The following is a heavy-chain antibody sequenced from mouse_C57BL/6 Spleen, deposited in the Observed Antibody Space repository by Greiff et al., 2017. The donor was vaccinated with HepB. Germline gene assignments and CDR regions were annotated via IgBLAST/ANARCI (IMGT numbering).Heavy chain of an antibody. Sequence: DVKLVESEGGLVQPGSSMKLSCTASGFTFSDYYMAWVRQVPEKGLEWVANINYDGSSTYYLDSLKSRFIISRDNAKNILYLQMSSLKSEDTATYYCARGGKLGRGFDYWGQGTTLTVSS. J-gene: IGHJ2*01. CDR1: GFTFSDYY. D-gene: IGHD4-1*01. CDR2: INYDGSST. V-gene: IGHV5-16*01. CDR3: ARGGKLGRGFDY.